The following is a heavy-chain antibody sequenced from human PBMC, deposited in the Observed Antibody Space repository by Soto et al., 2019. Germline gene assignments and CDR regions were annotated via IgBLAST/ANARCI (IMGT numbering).Heavy chain of an antibody. CDR3: ARQGYSYGGDY. CDR1: GYTFTSYW. D-gene: IGHD5-18*01. Sequence: GESLKISCEGSGYTFTSYWISWVRQMPGKGLEWMGIIYPGDSDTRYSPSFQGLVTISADKSISTAYLQWSSLKASDTAMYYCARQGYSYGGDYWGQGTLVTVSS. V-gene: IGHV5-51*01. CDR2: IYPGDSDT. J-gene: IGHJ4*02.